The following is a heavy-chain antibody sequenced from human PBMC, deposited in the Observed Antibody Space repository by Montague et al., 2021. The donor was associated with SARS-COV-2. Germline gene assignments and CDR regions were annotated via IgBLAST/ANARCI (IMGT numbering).Heavy chain of an antibody. CDR2: IYWDDDK. CDR1: GFSLSTSGVG. V-gene: IGHV2-5*02. J-gene: IGHJ4*02. CDR3: AHRIVVFTGPVFDD. Sequence: PALVKPTQTLTLTCTFSGFSLSTSGVGVGWIRQPPGKALEWLALIYWDDDKRYSPSLKSRLTITKDTSKNQVVLTTTNMDPVDTATYYCAHRIVVFTGPVFDDWGQGTLVTVSS. D-gene: IGHD3-22*01.